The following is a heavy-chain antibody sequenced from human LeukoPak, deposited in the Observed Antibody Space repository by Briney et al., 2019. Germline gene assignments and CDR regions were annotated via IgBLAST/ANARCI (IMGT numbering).Heavy chain of an antibody. D-gene: IGHD1-26*01. CDR3: AREGGSYFYFDY. Sequence: SETLSLTCTVSGGSISNYYWSWIRQPPGKGLEWIGYIYYSGSTNYNPSLKSRVTMSVDKSKNQFSLKLSSVTAADTAVYYCAREGGSYFYFDYWGQGTLVTVSS. V-gene: IGHV4-59*12. J-gene: IGHJ4*02. CDR2: IYYSGST. CDR1: GGSISNYY.